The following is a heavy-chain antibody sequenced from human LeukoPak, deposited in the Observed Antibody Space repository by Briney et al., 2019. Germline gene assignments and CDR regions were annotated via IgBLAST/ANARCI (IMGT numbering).Heavy chain of an antibody. CDR3: ARGLAAAGLYFDY. V-gene: IGHV3-53*01. CDR1: GFTVSSNY. Sequence: GGSLRLSCAASGFTVSSNYMTWVRQAPGKGREWGSVVYTGGSTYSADSVKGRFTISRDNSKNTLYLQMNSLRAEDTAVYYCARGLAAAGLYFDYWGQGTLVTVSS. CDR2: VYTGGST. D-gene: IGHD6-13*01. J-gene: IGHJ4*02.